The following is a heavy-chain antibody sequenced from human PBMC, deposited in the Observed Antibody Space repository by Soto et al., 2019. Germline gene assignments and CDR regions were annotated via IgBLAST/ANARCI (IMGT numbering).Heavy chain of an antibody. J-gene: IGHJ4*02. CDR3: ARVLGYCSGGSCYGSYFDY. D-gene: IGHD2-15*01. V-gene: IGHV3-48*01. CDR2: ISSSSSTI. Sequence: GGSLRLSCAASGFTFSSYSMNWVRQAAGKGPEWVSYISSSSSTIYYADSVKGRFTISRDNAKSSLYLQMNSLRAEDTAVYYCARVLGYCSGGSCYGSYFDYWGQGALVTVSS. CDR1: GFTFSSYS.